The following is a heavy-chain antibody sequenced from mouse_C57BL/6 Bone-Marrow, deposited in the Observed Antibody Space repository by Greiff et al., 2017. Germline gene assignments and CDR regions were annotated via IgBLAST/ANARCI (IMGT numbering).Heavy chain of an antibody. CDR3: ARKALFYYGYDEGFAY. J-gene: IGHJ3*01. CDR1: GYTFTSYW. D-gene: IGHD2-2*01. CDR2: IDPSDSYT. Sequence: QVQLQQPGAELVRPGTSVKLSCKASGYTFTSYWMHWVKQRPGQGLEWIGVIDPSDSYTNYNQKFKGKATLPVATSSSTAYMQRSSLTSEDSAVYYFARKALFYYGYDEGFAYWGQGTLVTVSA. V-gene: IGHV1-59*01.